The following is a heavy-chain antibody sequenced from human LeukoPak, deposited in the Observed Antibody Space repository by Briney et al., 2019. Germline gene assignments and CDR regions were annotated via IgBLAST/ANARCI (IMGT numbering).Heavy chain of an antibody. CDR2: IYHSGST. CDR3: ARVFGYFDY. Sequence: SETLSLTCTVSGYSISSGYYWGWIRQPPGKGLEWIGSIYHSGSTYYNPSLKSRVTISVDTSKNQFSLKLSSVTAADTAVYYCARVFGYFDYWGQGTLVTVSS. CDR1: GYSISSGYY. D-gene: IGHD3-10*02. J-gene: IGHJ4*02. V-gene: IGHV4-38-2*02.